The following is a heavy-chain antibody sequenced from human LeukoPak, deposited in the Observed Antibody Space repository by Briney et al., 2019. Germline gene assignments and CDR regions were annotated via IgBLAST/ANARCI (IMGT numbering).Heavy chain of an antibody. CDR3: AKLYSSSSRGGYY. CDR1: GFTFSSYG. V-gene: IGHV3-23*01. J-gene: IGHJ4*02. Sequence: GGSLRLSCAASGFTFSSYGMSWVRQAPGKGLEWVSAISGSGGSTYYADSVKGRFTISRDNSKNTLYLQMNSLRAEDTAVYYCAKLYSSSSRGGYYWGQGTLVTVSS. D-gene: IGHD6-13*01. CDR2: ISGSGGST.